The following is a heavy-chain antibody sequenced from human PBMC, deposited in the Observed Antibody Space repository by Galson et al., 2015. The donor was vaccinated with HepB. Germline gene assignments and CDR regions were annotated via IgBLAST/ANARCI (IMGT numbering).Heavy chain of an antibody. D-gene: IGHD3-10*01. CDR1: GYTFTSYY. J-gene: IGHJ6*02. CDR2: INPSGGST. Sequence: SVKVSCKASGYTFTSYYMHWVRQAPGQGLEWMGIINPSGGSTSYAQKFQGRVTMTRDTSTSTVYMELSSLRSEDTAVYYCARSYGSGSYYKRPEYGMDVWGQGTTVTVSS. V-gene: IGHV1-46*03. CDR3: ARSYGSGSYYKRPEYGMDV.